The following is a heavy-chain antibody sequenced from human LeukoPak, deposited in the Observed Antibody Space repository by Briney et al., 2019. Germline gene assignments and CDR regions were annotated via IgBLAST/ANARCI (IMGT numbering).Heavy chain of an antibody. Sequence: GGSLRLSCAASGFTFSSYTMAWVRQAPGKGLEWISDIDHTGDRTYYRDSVKGQFTISRDNSKNTLYLQMNSLRVEDTATYYCAKAGSISWYDHWGQGTLVTAS. V-gene: IGHV3-23*01. CDR2: IDHTGDRT. CDR3: AKAGSISWYDH. D-gene: IGHD6-13*01. J-gene: IGHJ5*02. CDR1: GFTFSSYT.